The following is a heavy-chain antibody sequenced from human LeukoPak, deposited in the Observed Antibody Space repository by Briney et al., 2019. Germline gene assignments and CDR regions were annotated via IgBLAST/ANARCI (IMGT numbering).Heavy chain of an antibody. CDR3: ARSAGSDTVTVDY. CDR2: IYYSGST. D-gene: IGHD4-17*01. V-gene: IGHV4-31*02. CDR1: GGSISSGAYY. Sequence: SQTLSLTCTVSGGSISSGAYYWSWIRQHPGKGLEWIGHIYYSGSTNYNPSLKRRVTISVDTSKNQFSLKVTSVTVADTAVYYCARSAGSDTVTVDYWGQGTLVTVSS. J-gene: IGHJ4*02.